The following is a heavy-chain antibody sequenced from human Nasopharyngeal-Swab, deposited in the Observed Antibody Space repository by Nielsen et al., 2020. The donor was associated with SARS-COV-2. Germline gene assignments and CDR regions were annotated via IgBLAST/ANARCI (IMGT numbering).Heavy chain of an antibody. CDR3: ARAGRVGDAFTGLDV. V-gene: IGHV4-34*01. CDR1: GGSFNGFY. CDR2: INHNERT. Sequence: SETLSLTCSVSGGSFNGFYWNWTCQPPGKGLEWIGEINHNERTNYNPSLKSRVTMLVDTSNNQVSLKLSSVTATDTAVYYCARAGRVGDAFTGLDVWGQGTTVTVSS. D-gene: IGHD1-26*01. J-gene: IGHJ6*02.